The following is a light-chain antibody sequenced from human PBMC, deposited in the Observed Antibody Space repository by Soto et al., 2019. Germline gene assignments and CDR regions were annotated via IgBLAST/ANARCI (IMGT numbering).Light chain of an antibody. J-gene: IGKJ1*01. CDR3: QQYGNKPRT. CDR1: QSVSSN. CDR2: GAF. V-gene: IGKV3-20*01. Sequence: EILITQSPATLSVSPGERPTLSCRASQSVSSNLAWYQQKPGQAPRILIFGAFSRATGIPDRFSGRGSGTDFTLTISRLEPEDFAVYYCQQYGNKPRTFGQGTKVDIK.